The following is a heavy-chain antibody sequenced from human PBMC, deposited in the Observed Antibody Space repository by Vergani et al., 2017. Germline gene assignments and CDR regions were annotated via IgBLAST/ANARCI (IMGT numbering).Heavy chain of an antibody. CDR1: GFTFINAW. J-gene: IGHJ6*03. Sequence: EVQLVESGGGLVKPGGSLRLSCAASGFTFINAWMTWVRQAPGKGLEWVGRIKSKTDGGTTYYAAPVKGKFTISRDDSKNTLYLQMNSLKTEDTAVYYCTTVLRSRWLLFYYYYYMDVWGKGTTVTVSS. CDR3: TTVLRSRWLLFYYYYYMDV. D-gene: IGHD5-24*01. CDR2: IKSKTDGGTT. V-gene: IGHV3-15*01.